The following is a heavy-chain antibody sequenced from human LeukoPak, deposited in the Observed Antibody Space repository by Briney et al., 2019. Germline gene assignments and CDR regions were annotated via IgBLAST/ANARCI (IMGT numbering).Heavy chain of an antibody. D-gene: IGHD1-26*01. CDR2: ISNSGGTM. CDR1: GFTFNDYY. J-gene: IGHJ4*02. V-gene: IGHV3-11*04. CDR3: ARVRGSYSSDS. Sequence: GGSLRLSYAASGFTFNDYYMSWIRQAPGKGLEWVSYISNSGGTMYYADSVKGRLTISRDNAKKSLFLQMNSLRAEDTAVYYCARVRGSYSSDSWGQGTLVTVSS.